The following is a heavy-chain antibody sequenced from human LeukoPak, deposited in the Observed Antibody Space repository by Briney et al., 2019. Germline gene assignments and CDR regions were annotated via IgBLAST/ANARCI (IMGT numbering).Heavy chain of an antibody. Sequence: ASVKVSCKASGYTFTSYGIGWVRQAPGQGLEWMGWISAYNGNTNYAQKLQGRVTMTTDTSTSTAYMELRSLRSDDTAVYYCARDRIRAAAYAFDIWGQGTMVTVSS. CDR1: GYTFTSYG. CDR3: ARDRIRAAAYAFDI. D-gene: IGHD6-13*01. CDR2: ISAYNGNT. V-gene: IGHV1-18*01. J-gene: IGHJ3*02.